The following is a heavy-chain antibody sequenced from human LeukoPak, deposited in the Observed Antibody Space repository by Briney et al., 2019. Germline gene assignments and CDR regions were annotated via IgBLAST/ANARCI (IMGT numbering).Heavy chain of an antibody. CDR2: ISAYNGNT. Sequence: ASVKVSCKASGYTFTSYGVSWVRQAPGQGLECMGWISAYNGNTNYAQKFQDRLTMTTDKSTSTAYMELRSLRSDDTAVYYCARDTAMAYYEESYFDPWGQGTLSPSPQ. D-gene: IGHD5-18*01. CDR1: GYTFTSYG. V-gene: IGHV1-18*01. J-gene: IGHJ5*02. CDR3: ARDTAMAYYEESYFDP.